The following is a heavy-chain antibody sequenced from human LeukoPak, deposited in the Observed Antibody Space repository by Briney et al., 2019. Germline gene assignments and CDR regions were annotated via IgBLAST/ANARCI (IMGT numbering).Heavy chain of an antibody. CDR1: GFTFTNYW. Sequence: GESLKISCKGSGFTFTNYWIGWVRQMPGKGLEWMGIIYPDDSDTRYSPSFRGQVTISADKSISTAFLQWSSLKASDTAMYYCARLTRGSGWYFDYWGQGTLVTVSS. CDR3: ARLTRGSGWYFDY. D-gene: IGHD6-19*01. CDR2: IYPDDSDT. V-gene: IGHV5-51*01. J-gene: IGHJ4*02.